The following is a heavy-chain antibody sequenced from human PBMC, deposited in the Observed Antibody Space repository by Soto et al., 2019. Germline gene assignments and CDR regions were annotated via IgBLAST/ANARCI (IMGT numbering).Heavy chain of an antibody. V-gene: IGHV3-23*01. CDR2: ISGSGGST. CDR3: AKPPSNVVVAGDWFDP. Sequence: EVQLLESGGGLVQPGGSLRLSCAASGFTFSSYAMSWVRQAPGKGLEWVSAISGSGGSTYYADSVKGRFTISRDNSKNTLYLQMNSLRAEDTAVYYCAKPPSNVVVAGDWFDPWGQGTLVTVAS. J-gene: IGHJ5*02. CDR1: GFTFSSYA. D-gene: IGHD2-2*01.